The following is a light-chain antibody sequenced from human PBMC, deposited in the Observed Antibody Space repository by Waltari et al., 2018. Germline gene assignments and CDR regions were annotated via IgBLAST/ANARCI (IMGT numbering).Light chain of an antibody. CDR3: QQYYSIPWT. Sequence: DIVMTQSPDSLAVSLGERATVNCKSSQTVLYSPHNKSFLAWFQQKLGQPPKLLIYWASTRESGVPVRFSGSGSGRDFTLTISSLQAEDVAVYYCQQYYSIPWTFGQGTKVEIK. CDR1: QTVLYSPHNKSF. J-gene: IGKJ1*01. V-gene: IGKV4-1*01. CDR2: WAS.